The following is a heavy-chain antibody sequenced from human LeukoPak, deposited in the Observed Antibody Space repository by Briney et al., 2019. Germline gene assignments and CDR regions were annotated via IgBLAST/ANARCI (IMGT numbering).Heavy chain of an antibody. D-gene: IGHD2-2*01. J-gene: IGHJ5*02. V-gene: IGHV4-59*12. CDR2: IYYSGST. CDR3: AREGYYCSSNNCLRWFDP. Sequence: PSETLSLTCTVSGGSISDYYWGWIRQPPGKGLEWIGYIYYSGSTNYNPSLKSRVTISVDTSKNQFSLKLSSVTAADTAVYYCAREGYYCSSNNCLRWFDPWGQGTLVTVSS. CDR1: GGSISDYY.